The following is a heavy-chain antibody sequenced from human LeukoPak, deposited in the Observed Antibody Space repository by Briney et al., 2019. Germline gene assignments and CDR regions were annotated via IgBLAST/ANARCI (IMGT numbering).Heavy chain of an antibody. CDR1: GFTVSSNY. J-gene: IGHJ3*02. CDR3: AKELSPRWYGGKDAFDI. D-gene: IGHD4-23*01. CDR2: IYSGGST. Sequence: PGGSLRLSCAASGFTVSSNYMSWVRQAPGKGLEWVSVIYSGGSTYYADSVKGRFTISRDNTKNSLYLQMNSLRAEDMALYYCAKELSPRWYGGKDAFDIWGQGTMVTVSS. V-gene: IGHV3-53*05.